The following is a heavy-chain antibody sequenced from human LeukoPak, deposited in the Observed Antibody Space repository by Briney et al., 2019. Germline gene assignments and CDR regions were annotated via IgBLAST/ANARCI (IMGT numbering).Heavy chain of an antibody. J-gene: IGHJ3*02. CDR3: ASLAYDAFDI. CDR1: GYTFTSYG. CDR2: ITTYNGNT. Sequence: ASVTVSCKDSGYTFTSYGIGWVRQAPGQGLEWMGWITTYNGNTNYAQKFQGRVTLTTDTSTSTVYMELRSLRSDDTSLYYCASLAYDAFDIWGQGTMVTVSS. V-gene: IGHV1-18*01.